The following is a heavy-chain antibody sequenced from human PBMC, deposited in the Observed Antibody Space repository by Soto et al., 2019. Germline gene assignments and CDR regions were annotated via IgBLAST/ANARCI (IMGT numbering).Heavy chain of an antibody. D-gene: IGHD1-26*01. J-gene: IGHJ4*02. V-gene: IGHV3-74*01. CDR3: AKDHGELLPGHYFDY. Sequence: GGSLRLSCAASGFTISNYWMHWVRQPPGKGLEWVSRINNDGSGTSYADSVKGRFTISRDNSKNTLYLQMNSLRAEDTAVYYCAKDHGELLPGHYFDYWGQGTLVPVSS. CDR2: INNDGSGT. CDR1: GFTISNYW.